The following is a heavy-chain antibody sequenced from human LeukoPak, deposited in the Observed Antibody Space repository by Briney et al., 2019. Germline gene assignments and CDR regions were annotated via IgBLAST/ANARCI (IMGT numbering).Heavy chain of an antibody. CDR1: GFTFSSYA. CDR3: AKEGPITMVRGVIRNPYYYYGMDV. D-gene: IGHD3-10*01. V-gene: IGHV3-23*01. J-gene: IGHJ6*02. CDR2: ISGSGGST. Sequence: GGSLRLSWAASGFTFSSYAMSWVRQAPGKGLEWVSAISGSGGSTYYADSVKGRFTISRDNSKNTLYLQMNSLRAEDTAVYYCAKEGPITMVRGVIRNPYYYYGMDVWGQGTTVTVSS.